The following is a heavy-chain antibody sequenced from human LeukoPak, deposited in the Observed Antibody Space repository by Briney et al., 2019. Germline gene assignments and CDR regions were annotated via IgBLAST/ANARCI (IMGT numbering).Heavy chain of an antibody. J-gene: IGHJ4*02. CDR3: ARGLRWSDN. CDR1: GESISDYY. CDR2: IYYSGST. V-gene: IGHV4-59*01. D-gene: IGHD4-23*01. Sequence: SETLSLTCTVSGESISDYYWSWVRQPPGKGREWIGYIYYSGSTHYNASLKRRVTISVDTSKSEFSLTLTSVTPADTAVYYCARGLRWSDNWGQGTLVTVSS.